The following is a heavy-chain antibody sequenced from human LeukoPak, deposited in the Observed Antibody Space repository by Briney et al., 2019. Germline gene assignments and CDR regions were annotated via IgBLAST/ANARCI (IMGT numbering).Heavy chain of an antibody. J-gene: IGHJ4*02. CDR3: AKDHYSSGWYFDY. Sequence: PGRSLRLSCAASGFTFSSYSMHWVRRAPGKGLEWVAIISYDGSNKYYADSVKGRFTISRDNSKNTLYLQMNSLRAEDTAVYYCAKDHYSSGWYFDYWGQGTLVTVSS. D-gene: IGHD6-19*01. CDR1: GFTFSSYS. CDR2: ISYDGSNK. V-gene: IGHV3-30*18.